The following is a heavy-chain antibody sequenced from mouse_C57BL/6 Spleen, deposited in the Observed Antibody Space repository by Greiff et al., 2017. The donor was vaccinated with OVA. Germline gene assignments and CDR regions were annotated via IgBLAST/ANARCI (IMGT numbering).Heavy chain of an antibody. V-gene: IGHV14-2*01. CDR2: IDPEDGET. CDR3: ALYYYGSSYHFDY. CDR1: GFNIKDYY. J-gene: IGHJ2*01. Sequence: EVKLMESGAELVKPGASVKLSCTASGFNIKDYYMHWVKQRTEQGLEWIGRIDPEDGETKYAPKFQGKATITADTSSNTAYLQLSSLTSEDTAVYYCALYYYGSSYHFDYGGQGTTLTVSS. D-gene: IGHD1-1*01.